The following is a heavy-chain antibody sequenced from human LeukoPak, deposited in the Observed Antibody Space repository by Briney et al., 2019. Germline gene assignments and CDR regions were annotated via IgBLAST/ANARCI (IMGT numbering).Heavy chain of an antibody. D-gene: IGHD2-21*01. CDR3: ARNIPVTRWGY. V-gene: IGHV3-66*01. CDR2: IYSGGST. J-gene: IGHJ4*02. CDR1: GFTVSNNY. Sequence: GGSLRLSCAASGFTVSNNYMTWVRQAPGKGLEWVLLIYSGGSTYYADSVKGRFTISRDNSKNTVYLQMNSLRAEDTAVYYCARNIPVTRWGYWGQGTLVTVSS.